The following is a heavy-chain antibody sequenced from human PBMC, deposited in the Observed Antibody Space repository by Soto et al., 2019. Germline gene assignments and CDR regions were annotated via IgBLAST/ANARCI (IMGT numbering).Heavy chain of an antibody. Sequence: QVQLVESGGGVVQPGRSLRLSCAASGFTFSSYGMHWVRQAPGKGLEWVAVIWYDGSNKYYADSVKGRFTISRDNSKNTLYLHMNSLRAEDTAVYYCARDFTVTTGYFDYWGQGTLVTVSS. J-gene: IGHJ4*02. CDR3: ARDFTVTTGYFDY. CDR1: GFTFSSYG. CDR2: IWYDGSNK. V-gene: IGHV3-33*01. D-gene: IGHD4-17*01.